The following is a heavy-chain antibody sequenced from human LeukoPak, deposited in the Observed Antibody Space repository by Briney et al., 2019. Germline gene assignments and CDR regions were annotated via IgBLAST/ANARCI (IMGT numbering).Heavy chain of an antibody. Sequence: GGSLRLSCAASGFTFSSYWMHWVRHAPGKGLVWVSRVNSDGSSTTYADSVKGRFTTSRDDAKNTLYLQMNSLRAEDTAVYYCARGSTQYSSGWYGLDYWGQGTLVTVSS. J-gene: IGHJ4*02. V-gene: IGHV3-74*01. CDR2: VNSDGSST. CDR3: ARGSTQYSSGWYGLDY. D-gene: IGHD6-19*01. CDR1: GFTFSSYW.